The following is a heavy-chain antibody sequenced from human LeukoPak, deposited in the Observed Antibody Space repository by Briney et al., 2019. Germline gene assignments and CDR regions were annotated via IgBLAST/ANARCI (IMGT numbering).Heavy chain of an antibody. CDR2: IYSGGST. CDR3: AKGHTSGLPKSMDV. Sequence: PGGSLRLSCAASRFTVSSNYMSWVRQAPRKGLEWVSVIYSGGSTYYADSVKGRFTISRDNSKNTLYLQMNSLRAEDTAVYYCAKGHTSGLPKSMDVWGQGTTVTVSS. J-gene: IGHJ6*02. D-gene: IGHD3-10*01. V-gene: IGHV3-53*01. CDR1: RFTVSSNY.